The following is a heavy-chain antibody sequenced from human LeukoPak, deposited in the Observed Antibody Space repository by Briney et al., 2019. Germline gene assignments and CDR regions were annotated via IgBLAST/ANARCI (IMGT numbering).Heavy chain of an antibody. D-gene: IGHD3-10*01. V-gene: IGHV3-48*03. Sequence: TGGSMRLSCAASGFTFSSYEMNWVRQAPGKGLEWVSYISSSGSTIYYADSVKGRSTISRDNAKNSLYLQMNSLRAEDTAVYYCARGSEWFGEREYYFDYWGQGTLVTVSS. CDR3: ARGSEWFGEREYYFDY. CDR1: GFTFSSYE. CDR2: ISSSGSTI. J-gene: IGHJ4*02.